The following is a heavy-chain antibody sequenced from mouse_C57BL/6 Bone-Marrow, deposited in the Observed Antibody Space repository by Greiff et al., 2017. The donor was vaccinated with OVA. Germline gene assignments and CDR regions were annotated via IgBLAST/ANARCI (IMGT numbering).Heavy chain of an antibody. CDR2: IHPNSGST. CDR3: ARDYYGSSYEWFAY. J-gene: IGHJ3*01. D-gene: IGHD1-1*01. CDR1: GYTFTSYW. Sequence: QVQLQQPGAELVKPGASVKLSCKASGYTFTSYWMHWVKQRPGQGLEWIGMIHPNSGSTNYNEKFKSNATLTVDKSSSTAYMQLSSLTSEDSAVYYCARDYYGSSYEWFAYWGQGTLVTVSA. V-gene: IGHV1-64*01.